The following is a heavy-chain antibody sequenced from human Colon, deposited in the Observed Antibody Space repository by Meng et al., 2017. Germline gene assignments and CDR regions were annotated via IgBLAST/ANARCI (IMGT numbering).Heavy chain of an antibody. CDR3: ARARELWGRPLPSPFDY. V-gene: IGHV2-5*02. D-gene: IGHD7-27*01. CDR2: IYWDDDK. CDR1: GFALSGVT. J-gene: IGHJ4*02. Sequence: QITLKESGPTLLKPTQTLTLTCSISGFALSGVTVAWIRQPPGKALECLAVIYWDDDKRYRPSLESRLTITKDTSKNQVVLTMTNVDPVDTATYYCARARELWGRPLPSPFDYWGPGTLVTVSS.